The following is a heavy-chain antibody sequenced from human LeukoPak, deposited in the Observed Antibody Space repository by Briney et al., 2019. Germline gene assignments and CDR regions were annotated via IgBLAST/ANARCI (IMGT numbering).Heavy chain of an antibody. CDR2: IYYSGST. CDR3: AGGSYILGAIRFDY. V-gene: IGHV4-59*01. J-gene: IGHJ4*02. CDR1: GGSISSYY. Sequence: SETLSLTCTVSGGSISSYYWSWIRQPPGKGLEWIGYIYYSGSTNYNPSLKSRVTISVDTSKNQFSLKLSSVTAADTAVYYCAGGSYILGAIRFDYWGQGTLVTVSS. D-gene: IGHD1-26*01.